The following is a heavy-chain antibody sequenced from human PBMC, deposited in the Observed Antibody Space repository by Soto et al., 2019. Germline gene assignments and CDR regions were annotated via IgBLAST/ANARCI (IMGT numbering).Heavy chain of an antibody. CDR1: GDPITSYF. Sequence: SETLSLTCTVSGDPITSYFWSWIRQPAFKGLDWIGHMFPGGTTSHNSSLKSRVSMSIDTSKNQFSLTLTSVTAADTAVYYCARNLSGFTYGSRQFYFDYWGQGTMVPVSS. J-gene: IGHJ4*02. V-gene: IGHV4-4*07. CDR3: ARNLSGFTYGSRQFYFDY. D-gene: IGHD3-10*01. CDR2: MFPGGTT.